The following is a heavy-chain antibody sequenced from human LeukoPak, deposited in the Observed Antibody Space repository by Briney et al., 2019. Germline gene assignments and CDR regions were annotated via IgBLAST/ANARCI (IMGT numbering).Heavy chain of an antibody. CDR1: GGSISSYY. Sequence: PSETLPLTCTVSGGSISSYYWSWIRQPPGKGLEWIGYIYTSGSTNHNPSLKSRVTISVDTSKNQFSLKLSSVTAADTAVYYCARHERSYRWYFDYWGQGTLITVSS. CDR3: ARHERSYRWYFDY. D-gene: IGHD1-26*01. V-gene: IGHV4-4*09. J-gene: IGHJ4*02. CDR2: IYTSGST.